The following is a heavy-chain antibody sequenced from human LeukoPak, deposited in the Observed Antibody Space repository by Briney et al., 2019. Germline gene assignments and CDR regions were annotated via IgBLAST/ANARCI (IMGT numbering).Heavy chain of an antibody. V-gene: IGHV3-53*01. CDR1: ELTSSTSW. CDR2: IYIGGST. J-gene: IGHJ4*02. CDR3: AREERYNWNYFDY. Sequence: PGGSLRLSCAASELTSSTSWMSWVRQAPGKGLEWVSVIYIGGSTYYADSVKGRFTISRDNSKNTLYLQMNSLRAEDTAVYYCAREERYNWNYFDYWGQGTLVTVSS. D-gene: IGHD1-20*01.